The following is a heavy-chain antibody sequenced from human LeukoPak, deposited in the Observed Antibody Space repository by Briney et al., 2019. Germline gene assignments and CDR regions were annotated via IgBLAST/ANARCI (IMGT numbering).Heavy chain of an antibody. Sequence: SVKVSCKASGGTFSSYAISWVRQAPGQGLEWMGRIIPILGIANYAQKFQGRVTITADKSTSTAYMELSSLRSEDTAMYYCARGAGYSYGSGMDVWGQGTTVTVSS. CDR3: ARGAGYSYGSGMDV. V-gene: IGHV1-69*04. CDR2: IIPILGIA. J-gene: IGHJ6*02. D-gene: IGHD5-18*01. CDR1: GGTFSSYA.